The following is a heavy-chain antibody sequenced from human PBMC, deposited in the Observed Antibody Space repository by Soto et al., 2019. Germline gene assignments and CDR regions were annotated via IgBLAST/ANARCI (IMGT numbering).Heavy chain of an antibody. V-gene: IGHV1-18*01. CDR3: ASTVGYEGEEDYYYYMDV. D-gene: IGHD2-15*01. CDR2: ISAYNGNT. Sequence: ASVKVSCKASGYTFTSYGISWVRQAPGQGLEWMGWISAYNGNTNYAQKLQGRVTMTTDTSTSTAYMELRSLRSDDTAVYYCASTVGYEGEEDYYYYMDVWGKGTTVTVSS. J-gene: IGHJ6*03. CDR1: GYTFTSYG.